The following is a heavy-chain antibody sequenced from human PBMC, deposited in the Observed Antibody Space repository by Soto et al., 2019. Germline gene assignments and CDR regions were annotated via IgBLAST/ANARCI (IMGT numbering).Heavy chain of an antibody. V-gene: IGHV4-38-2*01. CDR3: RSSTSCYDESCVDV. CDR1: GYSISSGNY. Sequence: SETLSLTCAVPGYSISSGNYWAWIRQPPGRGLEWIGSLYHIGSTHYNTSLKSRVTISVDTSKNHFSLELSSVTAADTAIYYCRSSTSCYDESCVDVWGQGTMVTVSS. CDR2: LYHIGST. D-gene: IGHD2-2*01. J-gene: IGHJ6*02.